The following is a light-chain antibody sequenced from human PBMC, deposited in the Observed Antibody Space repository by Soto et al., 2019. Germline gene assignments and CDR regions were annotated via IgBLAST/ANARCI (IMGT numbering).Light chain of an antibody. Sequence: EIVLTQSPGTLSLSPGERATLSCRASQSVSSSYLAWYQQKPGQAPRLLIYGASSRVTGIPDRFSGSGSGTDFTLTISRLEPEDFAVDYCQQYGSSPILTLGPGTKVDI. V-gene: IGKV3-20*01. J-gene: IGKJ3*01. CDR2: GAS. CDR1: QSVSSSY. CDR3: QQYGSSPILT.